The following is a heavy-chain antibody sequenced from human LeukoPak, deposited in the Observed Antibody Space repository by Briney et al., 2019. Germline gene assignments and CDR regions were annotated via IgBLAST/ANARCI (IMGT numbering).Heavy chain of an antibody. CDR1: GFTFRDYW. J-gene: IGHJ4*02. V-gene: IGHV3-7*01. CDR2: INTDGSDK. CDR3: ARASKEY. Sequence: GGSLRLSCAASGFTFRDYWTSWVRQAPGKGLEWVANINTDGSDKYYVDSVKGRFTISRDNAKNSLYLQMNSLRAEDTAVYYCARASKEYWGQGTLVTVSS.